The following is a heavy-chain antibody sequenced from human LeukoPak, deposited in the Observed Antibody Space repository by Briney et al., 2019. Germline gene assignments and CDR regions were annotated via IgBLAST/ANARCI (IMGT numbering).Heavy chain of an antibody. J-gene: IGHJ6*02. CDR3: ADCSGGSCYKNDYYYYGMDV. CDR1: GFTFSSYA. D-gene: IGHD2-15*01. CDR2: ISGSGGST. V-gene: IGHV3-23*01. Sequence: GASLRLSCAASGFTFSSYAMSWVRQAPGKGLEWVSAISGSGGSTYYADSVKGRFTISRDNSKNTLYLQMNSLRVEDTAVYYCADCSGGSCYKNDYYYYGMDVWGQGTTVTVSS.